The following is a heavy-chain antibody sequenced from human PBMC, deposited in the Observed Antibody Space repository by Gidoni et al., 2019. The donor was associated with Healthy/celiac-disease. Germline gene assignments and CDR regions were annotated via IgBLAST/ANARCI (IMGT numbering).Heavy chain of an antibody. CDR3: ARDLGSPLGY. Sequence: EVQLVESGGGLVKPGGSLRLSCAASGFTFSSYSMNWVRQAPGKGLEWVSSISSRSSYIYYADSVKGRFTISRDNAKNSLYLQMNSLRAEDTAVYYCARDLGSPLGYWGQGTLVTVSS. J-gene: IGHJ4*02. CDR1: GFTFSSYS. CDR2: ISSRSSYI. V-gene: IGHV3-21*01.